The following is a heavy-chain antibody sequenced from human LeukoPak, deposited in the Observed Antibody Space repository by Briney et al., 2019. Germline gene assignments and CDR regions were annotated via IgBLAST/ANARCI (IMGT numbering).Heavy chain of an antibody. CDR1: GYTFTSYD. CDR3: ARGHIWFGESDY. V-gene: IGHV1-8*01. D-gene: IGHD3-10*01. CDR2: MNPNSGNT. Sequence: ASVKVSCKASGYTFTSYDINWVRQATGQGLAWMGWMNPNSGNTGYAQKFQGRVTMTRNTSISTAYMELSSLRSEDTAVYYCARGHIWFGESDYWGQGTLVTVSS. J-gene: IGHJ4*02.